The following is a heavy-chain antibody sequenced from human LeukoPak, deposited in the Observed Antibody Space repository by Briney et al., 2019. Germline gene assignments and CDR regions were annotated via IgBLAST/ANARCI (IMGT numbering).Heavy chain of an antibody. CDR2: IYTSGST. V-gene: IGHV4-4*07. J-gene: IGHJ3*02. CDR1: GGSISSYY. CDR3: ARDSSYGSSGYYQDDAFDI. Sequence: NPSETLSLTCTVSGGSISSYYWSWIRQPAGKGLEWTGRIYTSGSTNYNPSLKSRVTMSVDTSKNQFSLKLSSVTAADTAVYYCARDSSYGSSGYYQDDAFDIWGQGTMVTVSS. D-gene: IGHD3-22*01.